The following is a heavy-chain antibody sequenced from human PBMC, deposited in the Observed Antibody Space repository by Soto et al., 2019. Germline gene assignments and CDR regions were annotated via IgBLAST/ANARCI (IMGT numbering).Heavy chain of an antibody. V-gene: IGHV4-31*03. CDR3: ARAIITVTTISDAFDI. D-gene: IGHD4-17*01. CDR1: GGSISSGGYY. CDR2: IYYSGST. J-gene: IGHJ3*02. Sequence: QVQLQESGPGLVKPSQTLSLTCTVSGGSISSGGYYWSWIRQHPGKGLEWIGYIYYSGSTYYNPSLRGRVTISVDTSKNHFSLKLSSVTAADTAVYYCARAIITVTTISDAFDIWGQGTMVTVSS.